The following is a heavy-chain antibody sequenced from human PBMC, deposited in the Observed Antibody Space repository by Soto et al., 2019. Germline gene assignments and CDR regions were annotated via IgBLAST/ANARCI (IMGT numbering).Heavy chain of an antibody. Sequence: SETLSLTWTVSGGSISSSSYYWGWIRQPPGRGLEWIGSIYYSGSTYYNPSLKSRVTISVDTSKNQFSLKLSSVTAADTAVYYCASSRKTYSSSWAAEYFQHWGQGTLVTVSS. CDR3: ASSRKTYSSSWAAEYFQH. V-gene: IGHV4-39*01. J-gene: IGHJ1*01. CDR2: IYYSGST. CDR1: GGSISSSSYY. D-gene: IGHD6-13*01.